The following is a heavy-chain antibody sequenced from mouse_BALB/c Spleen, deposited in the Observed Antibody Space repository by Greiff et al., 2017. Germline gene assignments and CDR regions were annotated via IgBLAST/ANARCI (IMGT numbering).Heavy chain of an antibody. CDR2: INPSTGYT. CDR3: ARWSLQRFAY. J-gene: IGHJ3*01. V-gene: IGHV1S26*01. CDR1: GYTFSSYW. Sequence: QVHVKQSGAELMKPGASVKISCKATGYTFSSYWMHWVKQRPGQGLEWIGYINPSTGYTEYNQKFKDKATLTADKSSSTAYMQLSSLTSEDSAVYYCARWSLQRFAYWGQGTLVTVSA. D-gene: IGHD1-1*02.